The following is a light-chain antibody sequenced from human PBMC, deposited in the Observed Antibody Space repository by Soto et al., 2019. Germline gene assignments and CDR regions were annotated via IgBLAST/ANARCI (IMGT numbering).Light chain of an antibody. CDR1: QSVSSN. CDR2: GAS. Sequence: EIVMTQSPATLSVSPGERATLSCMASQSVSSNLAWYQQKPGQAPRLLIYGASTRATGIPARFSGSGSGTEFTLTISSLQSEDFAVYYCQQYNNWPQTFGQGTKLVIK. CDR3: QQYNNWPQT. V-gene: IGKV3-15*01. J-gene: IGKJ2*01.